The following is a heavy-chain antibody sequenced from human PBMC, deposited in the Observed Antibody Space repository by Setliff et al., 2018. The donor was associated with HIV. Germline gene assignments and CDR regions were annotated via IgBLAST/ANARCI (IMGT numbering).Heavy chain of an antibody. CDR3: ARLGHCYDNTVFYGH. D-gene: IGHD3-22*01. V-gene: IGHV3-7*05. CDR2: IKQDGSEI. CDR1: GFTLNRYW. J-gene: IGHJ4*02. Sequence: GGSLRLSCAASGFTLNRYWMSWVRQAPGKGLEWVANIKQDGSEIHYVDSVKGRFTISRDNAKNSLYLQMNSLSAEDTAVYYCARLGHCYDNTVFYGHWGQGTLVTVSS.